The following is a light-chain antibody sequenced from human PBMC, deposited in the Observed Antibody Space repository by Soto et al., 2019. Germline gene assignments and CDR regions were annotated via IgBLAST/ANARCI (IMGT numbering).Light chain of an antibody. CDR2: GAS. CDR1: QSVSSN. Sequence: EIVLTQSPATLSVSPGERATLSCRASQSVSSNLAWYQQKPGQAHRLLIYGASTRATGIPARFSGSGSGTEFTLTISSLQSEDFAVYYGQQYKDWPTWTFGQGTKVEIK. CDR3: QQYKDWPTWT. V-gene: IGKV3D-15*01. J-gene: IGKJ1*01.